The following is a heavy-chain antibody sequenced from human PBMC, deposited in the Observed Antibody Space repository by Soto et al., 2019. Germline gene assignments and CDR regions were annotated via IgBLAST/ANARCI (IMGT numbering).Heavy chain of an antibody. J-gene: IGHJ4*02. Sequence: SGPTLVNPTQTLTLTCTFSGFSLSTSGMCVSWIRQPPGKALEWLARIDWDDDKYYSTSLKTRLTISKDTSKNQVVLTMTNMDPVDTATYYCARSYYYDSSGYYYTFGYAPHPFDYWGQGTLVTVSS. CDR2: IDWDDDK. D-gene: IGHD3-22*01. CDR3: ARSYYYDSSGYYYTFGYAPHPFDY. V-gene: IGHV2-70*11. CDR1: GFSLSTSGMC.